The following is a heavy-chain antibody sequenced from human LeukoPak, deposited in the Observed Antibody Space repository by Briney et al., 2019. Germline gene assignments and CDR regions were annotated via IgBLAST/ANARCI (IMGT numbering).Heavy chain of an antibody. J-gene: IGHJ4*02. Sequence: GGSLRLSCATSGIIFKNAWLSWVRQAPGQGLEWVGLIKSKSDGTTDYAAPVKGRFIISRDDSEKTLHLQMNSLKIEDTGFYYCSTIYSPDADFWGRGTLVTVSS. D-gene: IGHD5-12*01. CDR1: GIIFKNAW. CDR3: STIYSPDADF. V-gene: IGHV3-15*01. CDR2: IKSKSDGTT.